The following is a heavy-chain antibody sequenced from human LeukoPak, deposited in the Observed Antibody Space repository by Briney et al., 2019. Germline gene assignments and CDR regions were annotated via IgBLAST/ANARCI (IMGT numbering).Heavy chain of an antibody. CDR1: GGSISSYY. CDR3: ARDYRGGYDAFDI. V-gene: IGHV4-59*01. CDR2: IYYSGST. J-gene: IGHJ3*02. D-gene: IGHD2-15*01. Sequence: SETLSLTCTVSGGSISSYYWTWIRVPPGKGLEWIGYIYYSGSTNYNPSLKSRVTISADTSKNQFSLKLSSVTAADTAVYYCARDYRGGYDAFDIWGQGTLVTVSS.